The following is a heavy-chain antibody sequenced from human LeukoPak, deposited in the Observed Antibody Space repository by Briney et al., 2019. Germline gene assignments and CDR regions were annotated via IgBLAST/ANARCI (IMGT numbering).Heavy chain of an antibody. CDR2: IVGSGGST. J-gene: IGHJ4*02. CDR1: GFTFSNYS. V-gene: IGHV3-23*01. Sequence: GGSLRLSCAASGFTFSNYSMRWVRQAPGKGLEWVSAIVGSGGSTYYADSVKGRFTTSRDNPKNALYLQMNSLRAEDTAVYYCAKWGDYDILTGYYDSDYWGQGTLVTVSS. D-gene: IGHD3-9*01. CDR3: AKWGDYDILTGYYDSDY.